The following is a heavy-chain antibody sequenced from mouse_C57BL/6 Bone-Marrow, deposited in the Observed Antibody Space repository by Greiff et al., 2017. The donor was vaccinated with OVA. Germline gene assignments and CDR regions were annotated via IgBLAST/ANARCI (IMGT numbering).Heavy chain of an antibody. D-gene: IGHD1-1*01. CDR1: GFTFSDYY. V-gene: IGHV5-16*01. CDR3: ARDRWYYGSRYYAMDY. Sequence: EVNVVESEGGLVQPGRSMKLSCTASGFTFSDYYMAWVRQVPEKGLEWVANINYDGSSTYYLDSLKSRFIISRDNAKNILYLQMSSLKSEDTATYYCARDRWYYGSRYYAMDYWGQGTSVTVSS. CDR2: INYDGSST. J-gene: IGHJ4*01.